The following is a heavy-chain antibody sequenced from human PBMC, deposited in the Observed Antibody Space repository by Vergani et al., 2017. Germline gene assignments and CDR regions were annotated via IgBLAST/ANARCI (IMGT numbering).Heavy chain of an antibody. D-gene: IGHD2-8*01. Sequence: EVQLVESGGGLVQPGGSLRLSCAASGFTFSSYSMNWVRQAPGKGLEWVSYIISSSSTIYYADSVKGRFTISRDNAKNSLYLQMNSLRAEDTAVYYCARDSNKEIPNGIWGQGTLVTVSS. V-gene: IGHV3-48*01. CDR3: ARDSNKEIPNGI. CDR2: IISSSSTI. J-gene: IGHJ4*02. CDR1: GFTFSSYS.